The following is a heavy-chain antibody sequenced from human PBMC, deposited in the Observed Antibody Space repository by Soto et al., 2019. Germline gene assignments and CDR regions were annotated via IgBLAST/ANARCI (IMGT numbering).Heavy chain of an antibody. V-gene: IGHV4-31*03. Sequence: QVQLQESGPGLVKPSQTLSLTCTVSGGSISSGDYYLSWIRQHPGKGLEWIGYIYYSGSTYYNPSLKSRVTISVDTSKNQSSLKLSAVTAADTAVYYCARWPQLKPRFDYWGQGTLVTVSS. J-gene: IGHJ4*02. D-gene: IGHD1-1*01. CDR1: GGSISSGDYY. CDR3: ARWPQLKPRFDY. CDR2: IYYSGST.